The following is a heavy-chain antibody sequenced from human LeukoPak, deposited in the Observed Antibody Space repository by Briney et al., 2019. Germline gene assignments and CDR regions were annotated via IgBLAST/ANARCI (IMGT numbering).Heavy chain of an antibody. CDR1: GYTFTSYD. CDR2: MNPNSGNT. J-gene: IGHJ6*03. CDR3: ARGHMTTVTTGYYYYYYYMDV. V-gene: IGHV1-8*01. Sequence: ASVKVSCKASGYTFTSYDINWVRQATGQGLEWMGWMNPNSGNTGYAQKFQGRVTMTRNTSISTAYMELSSLRSEDTAVYYYARGHMTTVTTGYYYYYYYMDVWGKGTTVTVSS. D-gene: IGHD4-17*01.